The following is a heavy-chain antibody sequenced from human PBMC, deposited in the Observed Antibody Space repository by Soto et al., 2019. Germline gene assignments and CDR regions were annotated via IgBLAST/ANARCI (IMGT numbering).Heavy chain of an antibody. CDR2: IIPILGIA. D-gene: IGHD4-17*01. V-gene: IGHV1-69*02. Sequence: QVQLVQSGAEVKKPGSSVKVSCKASGGTFSSYTISWVRQAPGQGLEWMGRIIPILGIANYAQKFQGRVTMTAEKPTSTAYMELSSLRSEDTAVYYCAGGRPGDTEVDYWGQGTLVTVSA. J-gene: IGHJ4*02. CDR3: AGGRPGDTEVDY. CDR1: GGTFSSYT.